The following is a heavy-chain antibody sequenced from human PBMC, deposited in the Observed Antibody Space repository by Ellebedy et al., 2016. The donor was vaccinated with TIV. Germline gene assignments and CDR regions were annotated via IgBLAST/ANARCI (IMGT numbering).Heavy chain of an antibody. CDR2: INHSGST. J-gene: IGHJ6*03. D-gene: IGHD2-2*01. CDR1: GVSFSGYY. V-gene: IGHV4-34*01. CDR3: ARRQGHCSSTSCFYYYYYMDV. Sequence: SETLSLXCAVYGVSFSGYYWSWIRQPPGKGLEWIGEINHSGSTNYNPSLKSRVTISVDTSKNQFSLKLSSVTAADTAVYYCARRQGHCSSTSCFYYYYYMDVWGKGTTVTVSS.